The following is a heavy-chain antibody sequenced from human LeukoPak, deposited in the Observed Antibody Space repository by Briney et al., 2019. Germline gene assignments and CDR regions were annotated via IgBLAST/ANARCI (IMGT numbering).Heavy chain of an antibody. J-gene: IGHJ3*02. Sequence: GGSLRLSCAASGFTFSNYGMHWVGQTPDKGLEWVAIIWNDGTYDYYADSVKGRFTISRDNSKNMLYLQMNSLRAEDTAVYYCARQSPSGYAFDIWGQGTMVTVSS. CDR3: ARQSPSGYAFDI. CDR2: IWNDGTYD. CDR1: GFTFSNYG. D-gene: IGHD5-12*01. V-gene: IGHV3-33*01.